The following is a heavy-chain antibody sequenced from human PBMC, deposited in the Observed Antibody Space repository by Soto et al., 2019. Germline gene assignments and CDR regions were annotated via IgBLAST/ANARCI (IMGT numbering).Heavy chain of an antibody. CDR2: IYYSGTT. CDR3: ARAEGYNNSWGLLDP. V-gene: IGHV4-31*03. CDR1: GGSISSGNHY. J-gene: IGHJ5*02. D-gene: IGHD1-20*01. Sequence: QLQESGPGLVKPSQTLSLTCTVSGGSISSGNHYWGWIRQHPGKGLEWIGYIYYSGTTYYNPSLKSRITISVDTSKNQFSLKLTSVTAADTAVYCCARAEGYNNSWGLLDPWGQGTLVTVSS.